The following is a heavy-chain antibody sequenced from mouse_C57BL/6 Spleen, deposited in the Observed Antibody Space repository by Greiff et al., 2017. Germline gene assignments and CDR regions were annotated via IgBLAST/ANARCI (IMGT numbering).Heavy chain of an antibody. J-gene: IGHJ2*01. Sequence: EVKLVESGGGLVKPGGSLKLSCAASGFTFSSYAMSWVRQTPEKRLEWVATISDGGSYTYYPDNVKGRFTISRDNAKNNLYLQMSHLKSEDTAMYYWARGEEYFDYWGQGTTLTVSS. V-gene: IGHV5-4*03. CDR1: GFTFSSYA. CDR2: ISDGGSYT. CDR3: ARGEEYFDY.